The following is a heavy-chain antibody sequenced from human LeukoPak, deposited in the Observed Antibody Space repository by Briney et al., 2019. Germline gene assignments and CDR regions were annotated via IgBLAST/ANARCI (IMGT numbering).Heavy chain of an antibody. D-gene: IGHD6-13*01. J-gene: IGHJ4*02. CDR1: GYSFTTYW. V-gene: IGHV5-51*01. Sequence: GESLKISCKGSGYSFTTYWIAWVRQMPGKGLEWMGIIYPGDSDTRYSPSFQGQVTISADKSISTAYLQWSSLKASDTAMYYCARSLGAAAGTWSYYFDYWGQGTLVTVSS. CDR3: ARSLGAAAGTWSYYFDY. CDR2: IYPGDSDT.